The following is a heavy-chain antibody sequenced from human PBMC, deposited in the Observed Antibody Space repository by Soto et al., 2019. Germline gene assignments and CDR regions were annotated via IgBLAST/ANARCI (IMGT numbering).Heavy chain of an antibody. CDR3: ARDLEYCGSGRYWFDP. D-gene: IGHD3-10*01. V-gene: IGHV4-31*03. Sequence: PSETLSLTCTVSGGSISSGGYYWSWIRQHPGKGLEWIGYIYYSGSTYYNPSLKSRVTISVDTSKNQFSLKLSSVTAADTAVYYCARDLEYCGSGRYWFDPWGQGTLVTVSS. J-gene: IGHJ5*02. CDR1: GGSISSGGYY. CDR2: IYYSGST.